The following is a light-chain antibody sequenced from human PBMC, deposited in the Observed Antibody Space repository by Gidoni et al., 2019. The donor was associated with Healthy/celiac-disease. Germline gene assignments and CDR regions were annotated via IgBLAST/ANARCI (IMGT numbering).Light chain of an antibody. Sequence: SYVLTQPPSVSVAPGQTARMTCGGNNIGSKSVHWYQQKPGKAPVLVVYDDSDRPSGILERFSGANSGNTATLTISRVEAGDEADYYCQVWDSSSDHPNVVFGGGTKLTVL. V-gene: IGLV3-21*02. CDR1: NIGSKS. J-gene: IGLJ2*01. CDR3: QVWDSSSDHPNVV. CDR2: DDS.